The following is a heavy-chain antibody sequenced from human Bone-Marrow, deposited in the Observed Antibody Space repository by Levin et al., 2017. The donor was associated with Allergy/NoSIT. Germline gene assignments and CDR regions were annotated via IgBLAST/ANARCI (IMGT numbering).Heavy chain of an antibody. CDR1: GFSLSTSGMR. D-gene: IGHD6-19*01. J-gene: IGHJ6*03. CDR3: ARIRSIAVAGPKKRPYYYYYYMDV. CDR2: IDWDDDK. V-gene: IGHV2-70*04. Sequence: SGPTLVKPTQTLTLTCTFSGFSLSTSGMRVSWIRQPPGKALEWLARIDWDDDKFYSTSLKTRLTISKDTSKNQVVLTMTNMDPVDTATYYCARIRSIAVAGPKKRPYYYYYYMDVWGKGTTVTVSS.